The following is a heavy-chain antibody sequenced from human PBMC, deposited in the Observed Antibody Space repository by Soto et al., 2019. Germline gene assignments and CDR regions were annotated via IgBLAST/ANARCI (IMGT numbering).Heavy chain of an antibody. CDR2: IYYSGST. CDR3: ARPVGATPETPNNWFDP. V-gene: IGHV4-39*01. J-gene: IGHJ5*02. Sequence: SETLSLTCTVSGGSISSSSYYWGWIRQPPGKGLEWIGSIYYSGSTYYNPSLKSRVTISVDTSKNQFSLKLSSVTAADTAVYYCARPVGATPETPNNWFDPWGQGTLVTVSS. D-gene: IGHD1-26*01. CDR1: GGSISSSSYY.